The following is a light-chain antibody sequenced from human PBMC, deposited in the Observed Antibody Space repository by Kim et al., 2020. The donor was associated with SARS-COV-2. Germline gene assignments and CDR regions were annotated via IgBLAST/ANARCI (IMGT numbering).Light chain of an antibody. CDR1: SSDVGGYNY. V-gene: IGLV2-14*01. Sequence: LTQPASVSGSPGQSITISCTGTSSDVGGYNYVSWYQQHPGKAPKLMIYDVSKRPSGVSNRFSGSKSGNTASLTISGLQAEDEADYYCSSYTSSSTLGVVFGGGTQLTVL. CDR2: DVS. CDR3: SSYTSSSTLGVV. J-gene: IGLJ2*01.